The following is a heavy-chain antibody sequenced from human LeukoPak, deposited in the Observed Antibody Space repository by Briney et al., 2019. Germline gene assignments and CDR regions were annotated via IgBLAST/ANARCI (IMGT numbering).Heavy chain of an antibody. V-gene: IGHV4-34*01. Sequence: SETLSLACAVYGGSFSVYYWSWIRQPPGKGLEWIGEINHSGSTNYNPSLKSRVTISVDTSKNQFSLKLSSVTAADTAVYYCARGPGYDSSREDYWGQGTLVTVSS. CDR1: GGSFSVYY. CDR2: INHSGST. CDR3: ARGPGYDSSREDY. J-gene: IGHJ4*02. D-gene: IGHD3-22*01.